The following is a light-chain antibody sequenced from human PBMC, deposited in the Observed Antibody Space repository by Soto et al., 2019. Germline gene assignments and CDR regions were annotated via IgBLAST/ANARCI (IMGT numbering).Light chain of an antibody. CDR1: QSVSNNY. CDR3: QQYGSSGT. CDR2: GAS. Sequence: VLTQSPGTLSLSPGERATLSCRCSQSVSNNYLAWYQQKPGQAPRILIYGASNRATGIPDRFSGSGSGTDFPLTISRLEPEDSAVYDCQQYGSSGTFGQGTKVDIK. V-gene: IGKV3-20*01. J-gene: IGKJ1*01.